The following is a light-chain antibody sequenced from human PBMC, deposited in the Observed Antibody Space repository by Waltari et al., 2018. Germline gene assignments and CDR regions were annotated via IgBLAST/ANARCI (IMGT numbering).Light chain of an antibody. CDR1: QSVSSY. J-gene: IGKJ4*01. V-gene: IGKV3-11*01. Sequence: IVLTQSPATLSLSPGDRATLSCGASQSVSSYLVWYQQKPGQAPRLLIYDASNRATGIPARFSGSGSGTDFTLTISSLEPEDFAVYYCQQRSNWPLTFGGGTKVGIK. CDR3: QQRSNWPLT. CDR2: DAS.